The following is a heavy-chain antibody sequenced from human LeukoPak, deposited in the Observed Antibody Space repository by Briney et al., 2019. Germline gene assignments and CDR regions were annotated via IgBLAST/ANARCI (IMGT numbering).Heavy chain of an antibody. Sequence: ASVKVSCKASGYTFTSYYMHWVRQAPGQGLEWMGIINPSGGSTSYAQKFQGRVTMTRDTSTSTVYMELSSLRSEDTAVYYCAREVNVVPAAINYGMDVWGQGTTVTVSS. J-gene: IGHJ6*02. D-gene: IGHD2-2*01. CDR3: AREVNVVPAAINYGMDV. CDR2: INPSGGST. V-gene: IGHV1-46*01. CDR1: GYTFTSYY.